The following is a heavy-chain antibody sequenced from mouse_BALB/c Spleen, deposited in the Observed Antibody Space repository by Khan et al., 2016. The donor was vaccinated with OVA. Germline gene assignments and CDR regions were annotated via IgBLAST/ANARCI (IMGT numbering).Heavy chain of an antibody. Sequence: QVQLQESGPGLVQPSQSLSITCTVSGFSLTTYGVHWVRQSPGKGLEWLGLIWSGGNTDYNAAFISSLSITKITSTSQVVFTMNSQQAGATAMYSCVRNAYVYDCTYWGQGTLVTVPA. CDR1: GFSLTTYG. J-gene: IGHJ3*01. CDR2: IWSGGNT. CDR3: VRNAYVYDCTY. D-gene: IGHD2-2*01. V-gene: IGHV2-2*01.